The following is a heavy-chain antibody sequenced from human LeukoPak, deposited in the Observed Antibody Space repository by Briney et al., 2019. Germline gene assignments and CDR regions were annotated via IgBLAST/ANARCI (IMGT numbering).Heavy chain of an antibody. D-gene: IGHD6-13*01. CDR3: APSHVAAGGSRTFWYFDF. V-gene: IGHV3-33*03. J-gene: IGHJ2*01. CDR2: ICYDGSNK. Sequence: SLRLSCAASGFTFSSYGMHWVRQAPAKGLEGVAFICYDGSNKYYADSVQGRFPISRDNAKNALYLQMNSLIDEDTAVYYCAPSHVAAGGSRTFWYFDFWGRGSLVTVSS. CDR1: GFTFSSYG.